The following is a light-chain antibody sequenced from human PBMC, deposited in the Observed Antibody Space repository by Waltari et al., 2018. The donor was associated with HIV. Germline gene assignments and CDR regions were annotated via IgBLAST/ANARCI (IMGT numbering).Light chain of an antibody. V-gene: IGLV2-23*02. J-gene: IGLJ2*01. CDR3: SSYAGARGGV. Sequence: QSALTQPASVSESPGQSITIPCSGTSRDIGSYKLVSWYQQHPGKAPKRIIYDVNKPPSGVSNRFSGSKSGNTASLTISGLQAEDEADYYCSSYAGARGGVFGGGTKLTVL. CDR2: DVN. CDR1: SRDIGSYKL.